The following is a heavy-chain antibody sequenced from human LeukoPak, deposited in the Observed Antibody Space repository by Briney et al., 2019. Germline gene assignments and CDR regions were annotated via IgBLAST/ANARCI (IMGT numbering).Heavy chain of an antibody. Sequence: SVKVSCKASGGTFSSYAISWVRQAPGQGLEWMGGIIPIFGTANYAQKFQGRVTITTDESTSTAYMELSSLRSEDTAVYYCASDYDSSGSAFTSLDYWAREPWSPSPQ. J-gene: IGHJ4*02. CDR3: ASDYDSSGSAFTSLDY. V-gene: IGHV1-69*05. CDR2: IIPIFGTA. D-gene: IGHD3-22*01. CDR1: GGTFSSYA.